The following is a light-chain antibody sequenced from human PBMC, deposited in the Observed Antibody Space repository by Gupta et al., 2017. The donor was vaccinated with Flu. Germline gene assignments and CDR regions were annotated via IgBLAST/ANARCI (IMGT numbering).Light chain of an antibody. CDR3: QQYDKFAAWT. V-gene: IGKV1-33*01. J-gene: IGKJ1*01. CDR2: DAS. Sequence: IQMTKSPSSLSASVGDRVTITCQASQDIMNYLNWYQQKPGKAPKLLIYDASNLETGVPSRFSGSGSGTDWTFTIISLQAECIAAYFCQQYDKFAAWTFGQGTKVEIK. CDR1: QDIMNY.